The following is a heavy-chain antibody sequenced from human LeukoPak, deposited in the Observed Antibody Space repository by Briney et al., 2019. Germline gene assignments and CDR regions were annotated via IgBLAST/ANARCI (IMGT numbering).Heavy chain of an antibody. V-gene: IGHV5-51*01. CDR1: GYSFTNYW. CDR2: INPSDSDT. CDR3: GRHSRGFSGYEYFFDY. Sequence: GESLKISCKGSGYSFTNYWIAWVRQMPGRGLEWMVIINPSDSDTRYSPSFQGQVTISADKSLTTAYLQWSSLEASDTAMYYCGRHSRGFSGYEYFFDYWGQGTLVTVSS. D-gene: IGHD5-12*01. J-gene: IGHJ4*02.